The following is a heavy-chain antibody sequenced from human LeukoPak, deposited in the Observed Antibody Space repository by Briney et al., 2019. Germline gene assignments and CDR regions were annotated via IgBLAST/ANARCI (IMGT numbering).Heavy chain of an antibody. CDR1: GYTFTSYG. V-gene: IGHV1-8*02. Sequence: ASVKVSCKASGYTFTSYGISWVRQAPGQGLEWMGWMNPNSGYTGYAQKFQGRVTMTRNTSINTAYMELSNLRSEDTAVYYCATISSGWHSDEYWGQGTLVTVSS. D-gene: IGHD6-19*01. CDR2: MNPNSGYT. J-gene: IGHJ4*02. CDR3: ATISSGWHSDEY.